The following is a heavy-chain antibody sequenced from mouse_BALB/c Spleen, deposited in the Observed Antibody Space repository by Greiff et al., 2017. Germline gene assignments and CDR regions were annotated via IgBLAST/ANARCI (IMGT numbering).Heavy chain of an antibody. D-gene: IGHD4-1*01. CDR3: ARSWELPFAY. CDR2: FYPGDGDT. V-gene: IGHV1-80*01. Sequence: QVQLQQSGAELVRPGSSVKISCKASGYAFSSYWMNWVKQRPGRGLEWIGQFYPGDGDTNYNGKFKGKATLTSDKSSSTAYMQLSGLTSEDSAVYICARSWELPFAYWGQGTLVTVSA. CDR1: GYAFSSYW. J-gene: IGHJ3*01.